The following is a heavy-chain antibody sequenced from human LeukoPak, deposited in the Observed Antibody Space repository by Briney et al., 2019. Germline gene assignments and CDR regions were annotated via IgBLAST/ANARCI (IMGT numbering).Heavy chain of an antibody. Sequence: GASVKVSCKASGYTFTNYGFSWGGQAPGQGLEWVGWISGYNGNTKYAQKLLGRVIMTTDTPTTTVYMELRGLRSDDTAVYYCARELGSGGSCRALDIWGQGTMVTVSS. CDR2: ISGYNGNT. CDR1: GYTFTNYG. D-gene: IGHD2-15*01. J-gene: IGHJ3*02. V-gene: IGHV1-18*01. CDR3: ARELGSGGSCRALDI.